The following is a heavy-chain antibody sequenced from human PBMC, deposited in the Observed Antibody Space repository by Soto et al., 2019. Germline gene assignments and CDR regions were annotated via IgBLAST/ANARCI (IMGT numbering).Heavy chain of an antibody. CDR2: TYYRSKWYN. Sequence: PSQILSLTCAMSGDSVSSNSAAWNWIRQSPSRGLEWLGRTYYRSKWYNDYAVSVKSRITINPDTSKNQFSLQLNSVTPEDTAVYYCARDERDGSTYYYYGMDVWGQGTTVTVSS. CDR3: ARDERDGSTYYYYGMDV. V-gene: IGHV6-1*01. J-gene: IGHJ6*02. CDR1: GDSVSSNSAA. D-gene: IGHD2-2*03.